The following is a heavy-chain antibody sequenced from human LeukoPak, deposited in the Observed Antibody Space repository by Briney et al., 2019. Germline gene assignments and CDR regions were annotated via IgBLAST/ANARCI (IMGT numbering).Heavy chain of an antibody. CDR1: GFTFSSYS. CDR3: ARGGWSSGWYDDY. CDR2: ISSSSSTI. D-gene: IGHD6-19*01. Sequence: GGSLRLSCAASGFTFSSYSMNWVRQAPGKGLEWVSYISSSSSTIYYADSVKGRFTISRDNAKNSLYLQMNSLRAEDTAVYYCARGGWSSGWYDDYWGQGTLVTVSS. J-gene: IGHJ4*02. V-gene: IGHV3-48*01.